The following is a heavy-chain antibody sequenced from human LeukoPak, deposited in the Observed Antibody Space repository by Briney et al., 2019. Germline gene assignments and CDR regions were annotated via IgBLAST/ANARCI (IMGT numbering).Heavy chain of an antibody. Sequence: GGSLRLSCAASGFTFSDYYMSWVRQAPGKGLEWVSYISSSDSTIYYADSVKGRFTISRDNAKNSLYLQMNSLRAEDTAVYYCARFNYDFWSGYYITRDYYYYMDVWGKGTTVTVSS. D-gene: IGHD3-3*01. V-gene: IGHV3-11*01. CDR2: ISSSDSTI. CDR3: ARFNYDFWSGYYITRDYYYYMDV. CDR1: GFTFSDYY. J-gene: IGHJ6*03.